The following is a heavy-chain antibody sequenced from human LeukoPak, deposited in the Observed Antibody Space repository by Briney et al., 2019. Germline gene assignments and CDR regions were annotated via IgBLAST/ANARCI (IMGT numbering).Heavy chain of an antibody. D-gene: IGHD4-17*01. V-gene: IGHV3-30*03. J-gene: IGHJ3*02. CDR3: ASSTNSVTHDAFDI. CDR1: GFTFSSYG. Sequence: GGSLRLSCAASGFTFSSYGMHWVRQAPGKGLEWVAVISYDGSNKYYADSVKGRFTISRDNAKNSLYLQMNSLRAEDTAVYYCASSTNSVTHDAFDIWGQGTMVTVSS. CDR2: ISYDGSNK.